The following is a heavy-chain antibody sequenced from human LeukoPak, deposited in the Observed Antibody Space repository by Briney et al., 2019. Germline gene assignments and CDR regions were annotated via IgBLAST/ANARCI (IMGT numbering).Heavy chain of an antibody. D-gene: IGHD6-13*01. J-gene: IGHJ5*02. CDR2: IYYSGST. Sequence: SETLSLTCTVSGYSISSSSYYWGWIRQPPGKGLEWIGSIYYSGSTYYNPSLKSRVTISVDTSRNQFSLKLSSVTAADTAVYYCARPPGIAAAWFDPWGQGTLVTVSS. V-gene: IGHV4-39*01. CDR3: ARPPGIAAAWFDP. CDR1: GYSISSSSYY.